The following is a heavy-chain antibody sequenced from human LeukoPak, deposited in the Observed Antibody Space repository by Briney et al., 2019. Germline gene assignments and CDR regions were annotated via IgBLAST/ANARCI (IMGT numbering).Heavy chain of an antibody. D-gene: IGHD2/OR15-2a*01. V-gene: IGHV3-23*01. CDR2: ISPGGDKP. CDR1: GFIFRNYG. Sequence: PGGSLRLSCAASGFIFRNYGMNWVRQAPGKGLEWVSGISPGGDKPYYADSVRGRFTISRDNSKNTMYLQMNSLRAEDTAVYYCAQDRAWIEFYFWGQGTLVTDSS. J-gene: IGHJ4*02. CDR3: AQDRAWIEFYF.